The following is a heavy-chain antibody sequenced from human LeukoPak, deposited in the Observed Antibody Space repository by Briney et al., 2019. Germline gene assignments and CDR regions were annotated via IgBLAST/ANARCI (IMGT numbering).Heavy chain of an antibody. J-gene: IGHJ4*02. V-gene: IGHV1-46*01. D-gene: IGHD3-10*01. CDR3: ARDITVTDHDIGY. CDR1: GYAFTTYY. CDR2: ISPNGGST. Sequence: ASVKVSCKASGYAFTTYYIHWPRQAPGQGPEWMGIISPNGGSTSYAQKFQGRVTMARDTSTSTVYMELSSLKSEDTAVYYCARDITVTDHDIGYWGQGTLVTVSS.